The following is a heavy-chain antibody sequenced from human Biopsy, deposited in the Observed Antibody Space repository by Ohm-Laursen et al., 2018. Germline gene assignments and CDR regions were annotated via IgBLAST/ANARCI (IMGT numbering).Heavy chain of an antibody. J-gene: IGHJ5*02. CDR2: ISGRGVDT. Sequence: SLRLSCAASGFVFNNFAMSWVRQAPGKGLEWVSAISGRGVDTSYAGSVKGRFTISRDNSKNTVYLQMNSLRAGDTAVYYCARGPGKLWSGYYTWGQGSLVSVSS. CDR1: GFVFNNFA. V-gene: IGHV3-23*01. CDR3: ARGPGKLWSGYYT. D-gene: IGHD3-3*01.